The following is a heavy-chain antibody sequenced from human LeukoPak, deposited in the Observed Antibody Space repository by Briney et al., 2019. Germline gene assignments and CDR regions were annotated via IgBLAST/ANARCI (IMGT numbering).Heavy chain of an antibody. Sequence: SETLSLTCAVYGGSFSGYYWSWIRQPPGKGLEWIGEINHSGSTNYNPSLRSRVTISVDTSKNQFSLKLSSVTAADTAVYYCARAYYGSGRNNWFDPWGQGTLVTVSS. CDR2: INHSGST. V-gene: IGHV4-34*01. J-gene: IGHJ5*02. CDR1: GGSFSGYY. CDR3: ARAYYGSGRNNWFDP. D-gene: IGHD3-10*01.